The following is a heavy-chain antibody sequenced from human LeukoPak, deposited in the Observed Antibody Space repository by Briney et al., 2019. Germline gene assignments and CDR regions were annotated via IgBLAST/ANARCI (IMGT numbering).Heavy chain of an antibody. CDR2: IYSGGST. CDR3: ARVDYYDSSYFDY. V-gene: IGHV3-53*01. J-gene: IGHJ4*02. Sequence: GGSLRLSCAASGFTFSSYWMHWVRQAPGKGLEWVSVIYSGGSTYYADSVKGRFTISRDNSKNTLYLQMNSLRAEDTAVYYCARVDYYDSSYFDYWGQGTLVTVSS. CDR1: GFTFSSYW. D-gene: IGHD3-22*01.